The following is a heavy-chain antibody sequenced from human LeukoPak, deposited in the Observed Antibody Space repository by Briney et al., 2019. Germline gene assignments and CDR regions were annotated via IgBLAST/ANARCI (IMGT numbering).Heavy chain of an antibody. CDR2: IRYDGSNK. J-gene: IGHJ4*02. D-gene: IGHD3-22*01. Sequence: PGGSLRLSCAASGFTFSSYGMHWVRQAPGKGLEWVAFIRYDGSNKYYADSVKGRFTISRDNSKNTLYLQMNSLRAEDTAVYYCARARVLVVVIDYFDYWGQGTLVTVSS. CDR1: GFTFSSYG. CDR3: ARARVLVVVIDYFDY. V-gene: IGHV3-30*02.